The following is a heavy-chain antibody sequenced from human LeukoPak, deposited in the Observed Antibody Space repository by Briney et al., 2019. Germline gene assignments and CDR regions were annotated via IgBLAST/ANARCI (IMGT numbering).Heavy chain of an antibody. D-gene: IGHD4-17*01. Sequence: GFLRLSCAASGFTFSNYAMIWVRQAPGQGLEWVSAIRSGGSAKYADPVKARFTISRDNSKNTLYLQMNSLRAEDTALYFCARDPNGDYIGAFDFLGQGTVVTVSS. V-gene: IGHV3-23*01. CDR1: GFTFSNYA. CDR2: IRSGGSA. J-gene: IGHJ3*01. CDR3: ARDPNGDYIGAFDF.